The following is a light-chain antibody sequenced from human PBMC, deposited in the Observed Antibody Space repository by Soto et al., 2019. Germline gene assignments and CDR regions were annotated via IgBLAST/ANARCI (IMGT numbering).Light chain of an antibody. CDR3: QQYGSSPRT. J-gene: IGKJ3*01. V-gene: IGKV3-20*01. Sequence: EVVLTQSPGTLSLSPGERATLSCRASQSVGSSYLAWYQQKPGQAPRVLIYGTSSRATGIPDRFSGSGSGTDFTLTISRLEPEDFAVYYCQQYGSSPRTFGPGTKVDIK. CDR1: QSVGSSY. CDR2: GTS.